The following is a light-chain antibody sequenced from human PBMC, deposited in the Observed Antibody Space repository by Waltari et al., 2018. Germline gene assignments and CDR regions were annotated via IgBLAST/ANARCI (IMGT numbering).Light chain of an antibody. CDR1: QDISIW. Sequence: DIQMTQSPSSLSASVGARVPITCRASQDISIWLVWYQQRPGKGPKILINKASSLQSGLPSRFSGSGSGRDFTLTISSLQPEDFATYYCQQYYDTPPTFGQGTKVEIK. CDR2: KAS. CDR3: QQYYDTPPT. V-gene: IGKV1D-16*01. J-gene: IGKJ1*01.